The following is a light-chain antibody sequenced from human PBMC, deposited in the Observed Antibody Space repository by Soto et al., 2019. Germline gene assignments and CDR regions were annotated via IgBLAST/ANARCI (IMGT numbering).Light chain of an antibody. CDR2: DVS. J-gene: IGLJ1*01. CDR1: SSDVGGYNY. V-gene: IGLV2-14*03. CDR3: SSYTTSNTRQIV. Sequence: QSVLTQPASVSGSPGQSITISCTGTSSDVGGYNYVSWYQHHPGKAPKLMIFDVSNRPSGVSNRFSGSKSGNTASLTISGLQPEEEADYYCSSYTTSNTRQIVFGTGTKVTGL.